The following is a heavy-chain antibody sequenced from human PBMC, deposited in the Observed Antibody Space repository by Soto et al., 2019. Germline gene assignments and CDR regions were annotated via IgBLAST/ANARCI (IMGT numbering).Heavy chain of an antibody. J-gene: IGHJ6*02. Sequence: QVKLVQSGVEVKKPGASVKVSCKASGYTFTRSGISWVRQALGQGLEGMGWISTYNGDTNYAQTFQGRVTMTTDTSTSTVHMEVRSLRSDDTAVYYCAREGVAPYYYYGMDVWGQGTPVTVSS. CDR3: AREGVAPYYYYGMDV. CDR2: ISTYNGDT. V-gene: IGHV1-18*01. D-gene: IGHD5-12*01. CDR1: GYTFTRSG.